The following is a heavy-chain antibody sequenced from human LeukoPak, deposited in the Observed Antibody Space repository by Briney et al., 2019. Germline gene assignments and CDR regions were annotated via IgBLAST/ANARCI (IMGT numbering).Heavy chain of an antibody. Sequence: GGSLRLSCAASGFTFSSYSMNWVRQAPGKGLEWVSSISSSSSYIYYADSVKGRFTISRDNSKNTLSLQMNSLRAEDTAVYYCAKGIELWLTYFDHWGQGTLVTASS. CDR1: GFTFSSYS. CDR2: ISSSSSYI. D-gene: IGHD5-18*01. J-gene: IGHJ4*02. V-gene: IGHV3-21*04. CDR3: AKGIELWLTYFDH.